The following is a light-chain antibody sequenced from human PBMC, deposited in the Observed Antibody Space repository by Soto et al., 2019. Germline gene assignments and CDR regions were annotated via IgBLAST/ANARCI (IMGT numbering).Light chain of an antibody. V-gene: IGLV3-9*01. CDR3: QVWYSSPARV. J-gene: IGLJ3*02. CDR2: RDS. CDR1: NIGSKN. Sequence: SYELTQPLSVSVALGQTARITCGGTNIGSKNVHWYQQKPGQAPVLVIYRDSNRPSGIPERFSGSNSGNTATLTISRAQAGDEADYYWQVWYSSPARVFGGGTKLTVL.